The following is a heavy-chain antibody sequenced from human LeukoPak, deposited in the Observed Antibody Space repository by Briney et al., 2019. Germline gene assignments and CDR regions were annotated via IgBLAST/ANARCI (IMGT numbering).Heavy chain of an antibody. V-gene: IGHV3-48*02. Sequence: PGGSLRLSCAASGFTFSSYTMNWVRQAPGKGLEWVSYISSSSSTIYYPDSVKGRFTISRDNAKNSLYLQMNSLRDEDTAVYYCARYVDTTMLTWGQGTLVTVSS. J-gene: IGHJ4*02. CDR2: ISSSSSTI. CDR3: ARYVDTTMLT. CDR1: GFTFSSYT. D-gene: IGHD5-18*01.